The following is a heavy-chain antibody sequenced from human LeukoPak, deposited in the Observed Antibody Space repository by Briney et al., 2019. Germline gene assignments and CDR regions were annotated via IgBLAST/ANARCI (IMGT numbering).Heavy chain of an antibody. CDR2: ISSSSSYI. D-gene: IGHD4-4*01. CDR1: GFTFSSYS. Sequence: GGSLRLSCAASGFTFSSYSMNWVRQAPGKGLEWVSSISSSSSYIYYADSVKGRFTISRDNAKNSLYLQMNSLRAEDTAVYYCARPRWLQFGPHDSWGQGTLVTVSS. CDR3: ARPRWLQFGPHDS. V-gene: IGHV3-21*01. J-gene: IGHJ4*02.